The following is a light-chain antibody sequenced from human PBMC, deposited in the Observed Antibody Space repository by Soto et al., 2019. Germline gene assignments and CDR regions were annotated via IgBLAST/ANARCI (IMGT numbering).Light chain of an antibody. J-gene: IGLJ3*02. V-gene: IGLV2-11*01. CDR3: CSYAGSYTWV. CDR2: DVS. CDR1: SSDVGSYNY. Sequence: QLVLTQPRSVSGSPGQSVTISCTGTSSDVGSYNYVSWYQQHPGKAPKLMIYDVSKRPSGVPDRFSGSKSGNTASLTISGLQAEDEADYYCCSYAGSYTWVFGGGTKVTVL.